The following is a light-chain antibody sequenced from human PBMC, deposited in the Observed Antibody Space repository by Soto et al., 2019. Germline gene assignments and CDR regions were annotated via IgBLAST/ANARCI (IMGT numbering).Light chain of an antibody. J-gene: IGKJ1*01. V-gene: IGKV1-5*01. CDR3: QQYDSSSWT. CDR1: QTISSW. Sequence: DIQMTQSPSTLSASVGDRVTITCRASQTISSWLAWYQQLPGKAPKLLIYDAYTLETGVPSRFSGSGSGTDFTLTISSLQADDFATYYCQQYDSSSWTFGQGTKVEV. CDR2: DAY.